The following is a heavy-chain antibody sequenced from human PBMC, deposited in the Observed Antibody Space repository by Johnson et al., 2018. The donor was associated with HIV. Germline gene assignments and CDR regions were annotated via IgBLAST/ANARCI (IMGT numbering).Heavy chain of an antibody. J-gene: IGHJ3*02. V-gene: IGHV3-33*06. D-gene: IGHD6-13*01. Sequence: QVQLVESGGGVVQHGRSLRLSCAASGFTFSSYGMHWVRQAPGKGLEWVAVIWYDGTNRYYGDSVKGRFTISRDNYKNTVYLQMNGLRAEDTAVYHCAKDLYSSSWTNDAFDIWGQGTMVTVSS. CDR3: AKDLYSSSWTNDAFDI. CDR2: IWYDGTNR. CDR1: GFTFSSYG.